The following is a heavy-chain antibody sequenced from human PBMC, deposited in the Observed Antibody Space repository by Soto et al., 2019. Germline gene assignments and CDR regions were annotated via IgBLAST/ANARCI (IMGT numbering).Heavy chain of an antibody. J-gene: IGHJ4*02. CDR1: GYTFASYA. CDR3: ARDSIAVNFDY. CDR2: INAGNGNT. Sequence: ASVKVSCRASGYTFASYAMRWVRQAPGQRLEWMGWINAGNGNTKYSQKFQGRVTITRDTSASTAYMELSSLRSEDTAVYFCARDSIAVNFDYWGPGTLVTVSS. V-gene: IGHV1-3*01. D-gene: IGHD6-19*01.